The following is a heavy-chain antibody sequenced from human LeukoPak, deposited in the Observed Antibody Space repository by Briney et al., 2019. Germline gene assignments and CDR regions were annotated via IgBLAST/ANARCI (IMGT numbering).Heavy chain of an antibody. CDR2: IWYDGSNK. J-gene: IGHJ6*02. Sequence: GRSLRLSCAASGFTFSSYGMPWVRQAPGKGLEWVAVIWYDGSNKYYADSVKGRFTISRDNSKNTLYLQMNSLRAEDTAVYYCARAQLLSLYYYYYYGMDVWGQGTTVTVSS. CDR1: GFTFSSYG. CDR3: ARAQLLSLYYYYYYGMDV. D-gene: IGHD2-2*01. V-gene: IGHV3-33*01.